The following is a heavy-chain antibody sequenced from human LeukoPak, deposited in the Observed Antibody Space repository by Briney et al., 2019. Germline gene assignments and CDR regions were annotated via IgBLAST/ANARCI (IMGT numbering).Heavy chain of an antibody. Sequence: GGSLRLSCAASGFTFSSYGMSWVRQAPGKGLEWVSVIYSGGSTYYADSVKGRFTISRDNSKNTLYLQMNSLRAEDTAVYYCARDLPAGGFDYWGQGTLVTVSS. J-gene: IGHJ4*02. D-gene: IGHD3-16*01. CDR3: ARDLPAGGFDY. V-gene: IGHV3-66*01. CDR2: IYSGGST. CDR1: GFTFSSYG.